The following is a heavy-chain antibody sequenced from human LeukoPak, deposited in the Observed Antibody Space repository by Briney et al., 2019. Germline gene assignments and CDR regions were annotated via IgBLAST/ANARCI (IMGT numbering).Heavy chain of an antibody. V-gene: IGHV1-18*01. CDR3: ARDLAYCGGDCYSDVFDI. Sequence: GASVKVSCKASGYTFRSYGISWVRQAPGQGLEWMGWSSAYKVYTYYAQKVQGRVTMTTDTSTSTAYMELRSLRSDDTAVYYCARDLAYCGGDCYSDVFDIWGQGTMVTVSS. CDR2: SSAYKVYT. D-gene: IGHD2-21*02. J-gene: IGHJ3*02. CDR1: GYTFRSYG.